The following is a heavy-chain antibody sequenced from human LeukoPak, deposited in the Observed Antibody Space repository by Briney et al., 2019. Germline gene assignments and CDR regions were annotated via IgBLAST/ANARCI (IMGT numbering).Heavy chain of an antibody. V-gene: IGHV3-30*04. CDR1: GFTFSTYA. J-gene: IGHJ4*02. CDR2: ISHGGENT. Sequence: GGSLRLSCPASGFTFSTYAMHWVRQAPGKGLEWVAVISHGGENTYYADSVKGRFTISRDNSKNTLSLQMNSLTLEDTAVYYCARDPRRRDDYNFAYSDSWGQGTLVTVSS. CDR3: ARDPRRRDDYNFAYSDS. D-gene: IGHD5-24*01.